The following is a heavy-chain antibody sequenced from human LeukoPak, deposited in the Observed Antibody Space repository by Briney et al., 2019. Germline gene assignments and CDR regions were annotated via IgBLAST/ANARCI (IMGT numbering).Heavy chain of an antibody. D-gene: IGHD3-22*01. V-gene: IGHV4-61*01. J-gene: IGHJ5*02. CDR3: ASHHDYYDSSGYYYGWFDP. CDR2: IYYSGST. CDR1: GASVNSGSHY. Sequence: SETLSLTCTVSGASVNSGSHYWSWIRQPPGKGLEWIGYIYYSGSTNYNPSLKSRVTISVDTSKNQFSLKLSSVTAADTAVYYCASHHDYYDSSGYYYGWFDPWGQGTLVTVSS.